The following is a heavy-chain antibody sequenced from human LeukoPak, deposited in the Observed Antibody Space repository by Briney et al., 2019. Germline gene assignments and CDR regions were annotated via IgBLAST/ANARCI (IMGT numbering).Heavy chain of an antibody. V-gene: IGHV1-69*05. CDR2: IIPIFGTA. CDR3: ARATGANPNWFDP. CDR1: RGTFSSYA. D-gene: IGHD6-25*01. J-gene: IGHJ5*02. Sequence: SVKVSCKASRGTFSSYAISWVRQAPGQGLEWMGGIIPIFGTANYAQKFQGRITITTDESTSTAYMELSSLRSEDTAVYYCARATGANPNWFDPWGQGTLVTVSS.